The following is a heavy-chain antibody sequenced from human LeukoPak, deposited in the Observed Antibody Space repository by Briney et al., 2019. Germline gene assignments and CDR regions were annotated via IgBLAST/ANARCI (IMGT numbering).Heavy chain of an antibody. D-gene: IGHD2-15*01. V-gene: IGHV4-61*02. J-gene: IGHJ5*01. CDR2: IYASGNI. Sequence: SQTLSLTCTVSGGSISSGSYYWSWIRQPAGKGLEWIGRIYASGNINYNPSLKSRVTVSVDTSKNQFSLKLSSVTAADTAVYYCATGYGKLDSWGQGTLVTVSS. CDR1: GGSISSGSYY. CDR3: ATGYGKLDS.